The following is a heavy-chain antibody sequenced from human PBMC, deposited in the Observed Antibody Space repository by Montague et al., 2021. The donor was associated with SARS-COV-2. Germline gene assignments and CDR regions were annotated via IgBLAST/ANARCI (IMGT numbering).Heavy chain of an antibody. CDR1: GFPFSSYG. CDR2: IKQDGSEK. V-gene: IGHV3-7*01. Sequence: SLRLSCDASGFPFSSYGMSWVRQAPGKGLEWVANIKQDGSEKYYVDSVKGRFTISRDNAKTSLFLQMNSLRAEDTAVYFCARSIWFGPFDYWGQGTLVTVSS. J-gene: IGHJ4*02. D-gene: IGHD3-10*01. CDR3: ARSIWFGPFDY.